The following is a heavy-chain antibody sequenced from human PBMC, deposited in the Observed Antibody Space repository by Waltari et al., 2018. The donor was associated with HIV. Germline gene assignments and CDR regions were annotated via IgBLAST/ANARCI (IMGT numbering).Heavy chain of an antibody. J-gene: IGHJ6*02. Sequence: QVQLQESGPGLVKPSETLSLPCPVSGGSISSYYWSWIRQPPGKGLEWIGYIYYSGSTNYNPSLKSRVTISVDTPKNQFSLKLSSVTAADTAVYYCARGPHSYYGMDVWGQGTTVTVSS. CDR3: ARGPHSYYGMDV. V-gene: IGHV4-59*01. CDR2: IYYSGST. CDR1: GGSISSYY.